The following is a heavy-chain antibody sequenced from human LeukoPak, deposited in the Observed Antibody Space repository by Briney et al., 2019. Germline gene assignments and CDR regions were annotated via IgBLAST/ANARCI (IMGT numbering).Heavy chain of an antibody. Sequence: GGSLRLSCAASGVTFSTFGMHWVRQAPGKGLVWVAFIQNDEIDKFYADSVKGRFTISRDNSKNTVYLQRNSLRYEDTAVYYCASLTDYYGSGSYYDIDYWGQGTLVTVSS. CDR2: IQNDEIDK. V-gene: IGHV3-30*02. J-gene: IGHJ4*02. CDR1: GVTFSTFG. CDR3: ASLTDYYGSGSYYDIDY. D-gene: IGHD3-10*01.